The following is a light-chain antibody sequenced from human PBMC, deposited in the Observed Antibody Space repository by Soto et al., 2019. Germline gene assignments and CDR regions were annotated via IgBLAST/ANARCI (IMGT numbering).Light chain of an antibody. V-gene: IGLV2-14*03. CDR3: SSYTDSSTVI. CDR1: SSDIGTYHY. Sequence: QSALTQPASVSRSPGQLITISCTGTSSDIGTYHYVSWYQQYPGKAPKLIIFDVNSRPSGVSERFLGSKSGNTASLAVSGLQAEDEADYYCSSYTDSSTVIFGGGTQLTVL. J-gene: IGLJ7*01. CDR2: DVN.